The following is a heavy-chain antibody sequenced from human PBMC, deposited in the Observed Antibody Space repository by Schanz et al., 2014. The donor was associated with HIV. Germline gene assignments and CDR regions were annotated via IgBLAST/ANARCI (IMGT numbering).Heavy chain of an antibody. V-gene: IGHV3-23*04. CDR2: ISAGVGTA. CDR3: ARDYHWNWFDP. J-gene: IGHJ5*02. Sequence: VQLVESGGGVVQPGGSLRLSCAVSGFTITSYGMSWVRQAPGKGLEWVSTISAGVGTASYADSVKGRFTISRDNAKNSLYLEMNSLRAEDTAVYYCARDYHWNWFDPWGQGTLVTVSS. CDR1: GFTITSYG. D-gene: IGHD1-20*01.